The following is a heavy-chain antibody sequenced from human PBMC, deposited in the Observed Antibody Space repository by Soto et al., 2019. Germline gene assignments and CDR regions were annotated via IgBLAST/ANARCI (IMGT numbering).Heavy chain of an antibody. J-gene: IGHJ4*02. D-gene: IGHD5-18*01. Sequence: SETLSLTCTVSGGSISSYYWSWIRQPPGKGLEWIGYIYYSGSTNYNPSLKSRVTISVDTSKNQFSLKLSSVTAADTAVYYCARATYKAMFEDWGQGTLVTVSS. CDR1: GGSISSYY. V-gene: IGHV4-59*01. CDR2: IYYSGST. CDR3: ARATYKAMFED.